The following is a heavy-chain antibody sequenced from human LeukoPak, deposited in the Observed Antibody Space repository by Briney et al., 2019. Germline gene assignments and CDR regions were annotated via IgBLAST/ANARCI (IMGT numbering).Heavy chain of an antibody. CDR1: GVTFSSYA. V-gene: IGHV3-23*01. D-gene: IGHD6-19*01. CDR2: ISGSVSST. CDR3: ARGRSAVAAFDY. J-gene: IGHJ4*02. Sequence: PGGSLRLSCAVSGVTFSSYAMSWVRQAPGKGLEWVSAISGSVSSTYYAASVTGRFTISKDNSKNTLYLQMNSLRAGDTAVYYCARGRSAVAAFDYWGQGTLVTVSS.